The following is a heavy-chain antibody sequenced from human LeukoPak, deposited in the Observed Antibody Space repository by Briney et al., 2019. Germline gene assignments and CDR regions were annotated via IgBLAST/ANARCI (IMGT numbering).Heavy chain of an antibody. CDR3: ARIASGSLGNWFDP. CDR2: ISAYNGNT. V-gene: IGHV1-18*01. D-gene: IGHD1-26*01. J-gene: IGHJ5*02. CDR1: GYSFTSYG. Sequence: ASVKVSCKASGYSFTSYGISWVRQAPGQGLGWMGWISAYNGNTNYAQKFQGRVTMTRDTSTSTAYMELRSLRSDDTAVYYCARIASGSLGNWFDPWGQGTLVIVSS.